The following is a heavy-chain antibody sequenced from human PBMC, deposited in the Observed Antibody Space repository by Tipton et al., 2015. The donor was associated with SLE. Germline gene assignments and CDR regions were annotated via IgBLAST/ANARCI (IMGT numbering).Heavy chain of an antibody. V-gene: IGHV4-61*02. CDR1: GGSISSDTYY. CDR2: IYSSGSP. J-gene: IGHJ3*02. D-gene: IGHD1-26*01. CDR3: ARPIVGVAAFHI. Sequence: TLSLTCIVSGGSISSDTYYWSWIRQPDGKGLEWIGRIYSSGSPNSNPSLKSRVTMSVDTSKNQFSLKLSSVTAADTAVYFCARPIVGVAAFHIWGPGTMVTVSS.